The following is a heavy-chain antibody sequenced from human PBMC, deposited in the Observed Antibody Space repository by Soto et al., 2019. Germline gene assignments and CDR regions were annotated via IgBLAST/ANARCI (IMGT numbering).Heavy chain of an antibody. V-gene: IGHV4-34*01. J-gene: IGHJ4*02. CDR3: ASGRDTMVRGAFDY. D-gene: IGHD3-10*01. Sequence: QVQLQQWGAGLLKPSETLSLTCAVYGGSFSGYYWSWIRQPPGKGLEWSGEINHSGSTNYNPSLKSRVTISVDTSKNQFSLKLSSVTAADTAVYYCASGRDTMVRGAFDYWGQGTLVTVSS. CDR2: INHSGST. CDR1: GGSFSGYY.